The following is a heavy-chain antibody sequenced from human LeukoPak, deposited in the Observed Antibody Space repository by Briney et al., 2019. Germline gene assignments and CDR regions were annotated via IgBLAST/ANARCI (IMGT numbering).Heavy chain of an antibody. Sequence: ASVKVSCKASGYTFTSYDINWVRQATGQGLEWMGWMNPNSGNTGYAQKFQDRVTMTRNTSISTAYMELSSLRSEDTAVYYCARVVLGFGGPEYYYYMTSGAKGPRSPSP. CDR1: GYTFTSYD. CDR2: MNPNSGNT. J-gene: IGHJ6*03. CDR3: ARVVLGFGGPEYYYYMTS. D-gene: IGHD3-10*01. V-gene: IGHV1-8*01.